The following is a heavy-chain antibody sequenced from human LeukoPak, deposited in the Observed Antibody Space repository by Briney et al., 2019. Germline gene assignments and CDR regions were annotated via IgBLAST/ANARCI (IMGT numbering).Heavy chain of an antibody. CDR1: GFSFSSYG. V-gene: IGHV3-30*03. J-gene: IGHJ4*02. CDR3: AREENFYDSSHYYFDY. D-gene: IGHD3-22*01. Sequence: GRSLRLSCAASGFSFSSYGMHWVRQAPGKGLEWVAVISYGGTNKYYADSVKGRFTISRDNSKNTLFLKMNSLRAEDTAVYYCAREENFYDSSHYYFDYWGQGTLVTVSS. CDR2: ISYGGTNK.